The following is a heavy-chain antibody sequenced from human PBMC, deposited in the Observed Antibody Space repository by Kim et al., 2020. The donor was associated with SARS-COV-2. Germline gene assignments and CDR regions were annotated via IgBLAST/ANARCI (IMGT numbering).Heavy chain of an antibody. Sequence: ASVKVSCKASGYTFTGYYMHWVRQAPGQGLEWMGRINPNSGGTNYAQKFQGRVTMTRDTSISTAYMELSRLRSEDTAVYYCAFSDVLRDAFDIWGQGTMVTGSS. J-gene: IGHJ3*02. CDR3: AFSDVLRDAFDI. D-gene: IGHD6-25*01. V-gene: IGHV1-2*06. CDR2: INPNSGGT. CDR1: GYTFTGYY.